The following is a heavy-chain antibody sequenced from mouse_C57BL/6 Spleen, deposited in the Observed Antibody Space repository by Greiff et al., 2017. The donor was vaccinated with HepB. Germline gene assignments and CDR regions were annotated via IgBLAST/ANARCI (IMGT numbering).Heavy chain of an antibody. Sequence: EVQLQQSGTVLARPGASVKMSCKTSGYTFTSYWMHWVKQRPGQGLEWIGAIYPGNSDTSYNQKFTGKAKLTAVTSASTAYMELSSLTNEDSAVYYCTGTPNSSWFAYWGQGTLVTVSA. CDR1: GYTFTSYW. CDR3: TGTPNSSWFAY. J-gene: IGHJ3*01. D-gene: IGHD3-3*01. V-gene: IGHV1-5*01. CDR2: IYPGNSDT.